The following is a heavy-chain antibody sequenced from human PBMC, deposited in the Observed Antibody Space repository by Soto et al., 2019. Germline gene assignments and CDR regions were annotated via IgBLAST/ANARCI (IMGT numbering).Heavy chain of an antibody. CDR1: GDSISSYN. D-gene: IGHD3-10*01. CDR3: VRQGIGVLHGLVDV. V-gene: IGHV4-59*08. CDR2: FRSGGGT. J-gene: IGHJ6*02. Sequence: QVQLQESGPGLVKPSETLSLTCTVSGDSISSYNLAWIRQPPGKGLEWIGHFRSGGGTSYNPSLKSRVAXXAXTXTKQFSLRLSSVTAADTAVYYCVRQGIGVLHGLVDVWGQGTTVTVSS.